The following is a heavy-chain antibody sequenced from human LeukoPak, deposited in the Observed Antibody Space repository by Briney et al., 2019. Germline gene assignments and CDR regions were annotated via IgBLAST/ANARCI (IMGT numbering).Heavy chain of an antibody. Sequence: GGSLRLSCAASGFTFSSYAMSWVRQAPGKGLEWVSAIRGSGDRTHYADSVKGRFTISRDNSKNTLYLQMNSLRAEDTAVYYCAKDSKIVGATSRSYHYMDVWGKGTAVTVSS. CDR3: AKDSKIVGATSRSYHYMDV. J-gene: IGHJ6*03. CDR2: IRGSGDRT. CDR1: GFTFSSYA. V-gene: IGHV3-23*01. D-gene: IGHD1-26*01.